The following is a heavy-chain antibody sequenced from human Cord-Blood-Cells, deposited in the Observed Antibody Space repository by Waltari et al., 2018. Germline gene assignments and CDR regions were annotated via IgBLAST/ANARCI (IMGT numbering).Heavy chain of an antibody. D-gene: IGHD2-15*01. Sequence: EVQLVESGGGLVQPGGSLRLSCAASGFTVSSNYMSWVRKAPGKGLEWVSVIYSGGSTYYADSVKGRFTISRDNSKNTLYLQMNSLRAEDTAVYYCARDSYCSGGSCYYYGMDVWGQGTTVTVSS. CDR2: IYSGGST. J-gene: IGHJ6*02. CDR1: GFTVSSNY. CDR3: ARDSYCSGGSCYYYGMDV. V-gene: IGHV3-66*01.